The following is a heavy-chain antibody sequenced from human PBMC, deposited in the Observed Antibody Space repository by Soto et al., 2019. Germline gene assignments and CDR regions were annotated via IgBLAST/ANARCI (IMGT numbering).Heavy chain of an antibody. CDR1: GYSFTSYW. Sequence: PGESLKISCKGSGYSFTSYWISWVRQMPGKGLEWMGRIDPSDSYTNYSPSFQGHVTISADKSISTAYLQWSSLKASDTAMYYCARGQVVPAASPYYYYGMDVWGQGTTVTLSS. CDR2: IDPSDSYT. CDR3: ARGQVVPAASPYYYYGMDV. J-gene: IGHJ6*02. D-gene: IGHD2-2*01. V-gene: IGHV5-10-1*01.